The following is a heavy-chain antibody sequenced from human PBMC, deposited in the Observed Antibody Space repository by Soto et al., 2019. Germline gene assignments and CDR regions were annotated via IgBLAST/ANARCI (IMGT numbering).Heavy chain of an antibody. J-gene: IGHJ4*02. D-gene: IGHD3-16*02. CDR1: GFTFSRYS. Sequence: PGGSLRLSCAASGFTFSRYSMNWVRQAPGKGLEWVSYISSSSSTIYYADSVKGRFTISRDNSKNTLSVEMDSLRAEDTAVYYCARDRLRLGELSLLGYFDYWGQGSLVTVSS. CDR2: ISSSSSTI. V-gene: IGHV3-48*01. CDR3: ARDRLRLGELSLLGYFDY.